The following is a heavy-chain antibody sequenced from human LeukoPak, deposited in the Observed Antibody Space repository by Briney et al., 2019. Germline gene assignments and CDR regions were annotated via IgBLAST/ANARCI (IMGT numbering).Heavy chain of an antibody. V-gene: IGHV3-7*03. D-gene: IGHD3-16*01. CDR2: IRQDGSEK. CDR3: AGGAGWLIDY. Sequence: QSGGSLRLSCVASGFTFTNYWMSWVRQAPGKGLEWVANIRQDGSEKNYVDSVKGRFTISRDNDKNSLFLQMDSLRAEDTAVYYCAGGAGWLIDYWGQGTLVTVSS. J-gene: IGHJ4*02. CDR1: GFTFTNYW.